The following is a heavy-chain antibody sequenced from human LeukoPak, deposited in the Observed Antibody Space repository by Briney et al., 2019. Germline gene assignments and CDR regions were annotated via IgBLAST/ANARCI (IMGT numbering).Heavy chain of an antibody. V-gene: IGHV3-21*01. J-gene: IGHJ4*02. CDR3: AFNSGYSSAWSPDY. CDR1: GFTFSTYN. Sequence: PGGSLRLSCAASGFTFSTYNMNWVRQAPGKGLEWVSSITSSSSYTFYADSVKGRFTISRDNAKNSLYLQMNSLRAEDTAVYYCAFNSGYSSAWSPDYWGQGTLVTVSS. CDR2: ITSSSSYT. D-gene: IGHD6-19*01.